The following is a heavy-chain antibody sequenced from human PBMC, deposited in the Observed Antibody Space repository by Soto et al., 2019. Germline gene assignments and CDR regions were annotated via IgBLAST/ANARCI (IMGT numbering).Heavy chain of an antibody. J-gene: IGHJ4*02. V-gene: IGHV3-23*01. D-gene: IGHD3-9*01. CDR2: ISGSGTST. Sequence: EVKLLESGGGLVQPGGSLRLSCAASGFTSSRTAMTWVRQAPGKGLEWVATISGSGTSTYYADSVKGRFIIARDNSKSTVNLQMNSLRVDDTAVYYCASSFRSFDNWGQGTRGTVSS. CDR3: ASSFRSFDN. CDR1: GFTSSRTA.